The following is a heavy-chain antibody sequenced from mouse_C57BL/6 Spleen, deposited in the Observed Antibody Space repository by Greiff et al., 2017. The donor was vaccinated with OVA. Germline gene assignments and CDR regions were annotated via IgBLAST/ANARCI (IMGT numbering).Heavy chain of an antibody. J-gene: IGHJ2*01. CDR3: ARGGSYDGYFFDY. D-gene: IGHD2-3*01. V-gene: IGHV1-52*01. CDR2: IDPSDSET. Sequence: QVQLQQPGAELVRPGSSVNLSCKASGYTFTSYWMHWVKQRPIQGLEWIGNIDPSDSETHYNQKFKDKATLTVDKSSSTAYMQLSSLTSEDSAVYYCARGGSYDGYFFDYWGQGTTLTVSS. CDR1: GYTFTSYW.